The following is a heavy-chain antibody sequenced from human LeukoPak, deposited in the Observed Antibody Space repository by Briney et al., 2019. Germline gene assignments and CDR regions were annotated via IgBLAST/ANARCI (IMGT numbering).Heavy chain of an antibody. Sequence: KASETLSLTCAVYGGSFSGYYWSWIRQPPGKGLEWIGEINHSGSTNYNPSLKSRVTISVDTSKNQFSLKLSSVTAADTAVYYCARGPPLRGDSSGYYDYWGQGTLVTVSS. CDR3: ARGPPLRGDSSGYYDY. D-gene: IGHD3-22*01. CDR2: INHSGST. CDR1: GGSFSGYY. J-gene: IGHJ4*02. V-gene: IGHV4-34*01.